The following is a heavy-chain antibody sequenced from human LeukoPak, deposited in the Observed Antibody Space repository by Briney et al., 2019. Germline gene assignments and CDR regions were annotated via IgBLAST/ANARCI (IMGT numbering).Heavy chain of an antibody. D-gene: IGHD1-14*01. CDR1: GGTFSSYA. J-gene: IGHJ6*03. CDR3: ARADTTPPARIYYYYMDV. V-gene: IGHV1-69*01. Sequence: ASVKVSCKASGGTFSSYAISWVRQAPGQGLERMGGIIPIFGTANYAQKFQGRVTITADESTSTAYMELSSLRSEDTAVYYCARADTTPPARIYYYYMDVWGKGTTVTVSS. CDR2: IIPIFGTA.